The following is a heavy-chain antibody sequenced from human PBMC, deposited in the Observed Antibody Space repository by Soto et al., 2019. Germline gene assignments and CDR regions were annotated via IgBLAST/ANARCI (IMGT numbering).Heavy chain of an antibody. J-gene: IGHJ5*02. D-gene: IGHD4-17*01. CDR3: ARFYGDYKNWFDP. Sequence: SVTCAVSDGSSSRGGYSRSWIRQPPGKALEWIGYIYHSGNTYYNPSLKSRVIISVDRSKNQFSLKLTSVTAADTAVYYCARFYGDYKNWFDPWGQGTLVTVSS. CDR2: IYHSGNT. V-gene: IGHV4-30-2*01. CDR1: DGSSSRGGYS.